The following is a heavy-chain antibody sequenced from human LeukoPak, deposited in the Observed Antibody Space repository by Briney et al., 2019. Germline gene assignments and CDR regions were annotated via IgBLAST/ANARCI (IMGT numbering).Heavy chain of an antibody. V-gene: IGHV4-59*08. J-gene: IGHJ3*02. CDR1: GGSISSYY. CDR3: ARHTRVEMATNDAFDI. CDR2: IYYSGST. Sequence: SETLSLTCTVSGGSISSYYWSWIRQPPGKGLEWIGYIYYSGSTNYNPSLKSRVTISVDTSKNQFSLKLSSVTAADTAVYYCARHTRVEMATNDAFDIWGQGTMVTVSS. D-gene: IGHD5-24*01.